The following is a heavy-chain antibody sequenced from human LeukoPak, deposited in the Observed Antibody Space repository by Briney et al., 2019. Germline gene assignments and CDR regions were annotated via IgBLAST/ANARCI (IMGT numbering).Heavy chain of an antibody. Sequence: GGSLRLSCAVSEFIVSINYMTWVRQAPGKGLEWVSLIYSRGDTKYADSVKGRFTTSRDNSKNTLYLQMNTLRADDTAVYYCAKDHGSSDWYYFDYWGQGTLVTVSS. J-gene: IGHJ4*02. CDR2: IYSRGDT. D-gene: IGHD6-13*01. V-gene: IGHV3-66*03. CDR3: AKDHGSSDWYYFDY. CDR1: EFIVSINY.